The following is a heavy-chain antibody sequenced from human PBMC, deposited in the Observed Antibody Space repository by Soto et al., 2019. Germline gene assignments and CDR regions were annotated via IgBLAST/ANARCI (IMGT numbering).Heavy chain of an antibody. CDR3: ASVDCSAGNRYFRSYHSSYCMDV. CDR1: GGTFSSYA. CDR2: IIPIFGTA. D-gene: IGHD2-15*01. V-gene: IGHV1-69*13. J-gene: IGHJ6*03. Sequence: SVKVSCKASGGTFSSYAISWVRQAPGQGLEWMGGIIPIFGTANYAQKFQGRVTITADESTSTAYMELSSLRSEDTAVYYCASVDCSAGNRYFRSYHSSYCMDVWGKGTTVTVSS.